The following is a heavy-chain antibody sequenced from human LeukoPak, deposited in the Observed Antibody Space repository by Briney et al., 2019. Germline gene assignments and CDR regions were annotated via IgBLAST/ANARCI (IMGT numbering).Heavy chain of an antibody. J-gene: IGHJ2*01. D-gene: IGHD3-10*01. CDR2: ISSSGRYI. CDR3: ARGSSFRMLLGFVTLYFDL. V-gene: IGHV3-21*01. Sequence: GGSLRLSCAASGFTFSSYSMNWVRQAPGKGLEWVSSISSSGRYIYYADSVKGRFTISRDNAKNSLYLQMNSLRAEDTAVYYCARGSSFRMLLGFVTLYFDLWGRGTLVTVSS. CDR1: GFTFSSYS.